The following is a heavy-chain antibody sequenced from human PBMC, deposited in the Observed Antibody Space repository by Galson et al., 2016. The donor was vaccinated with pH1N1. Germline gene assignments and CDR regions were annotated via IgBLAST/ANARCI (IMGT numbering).Heavy chain of an antibody. V-gene: IGHV2-70*04. CDR1: GFSLSTFGVR. CDR2: IDWDDEK. CDR3: ARMGVAPGGRYYSGMDV. D-gene: IGHD3-10*01. Sequence: PALVKPTQTLKLTCTFSGFSLSTFGVRVSWIRQSPGKALEWLARIDWDDEKFYSPSLKTRLTISKNTSKDQVVLTMTNMDPVDTGTYYCARMGVAPGGRYYSGMDVWGQGTTVTVSS. J-gene: IGHJ6*02.